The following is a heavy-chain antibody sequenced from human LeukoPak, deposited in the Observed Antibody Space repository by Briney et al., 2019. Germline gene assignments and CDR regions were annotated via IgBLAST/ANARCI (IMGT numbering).Heavy chain of an antibody. CDR1: GFSFSSYG. Sequence: PGRPLRLSCAASGFSFSSYGMHWVRQAPGKGLEWLTVISYDGNTIYYADSVKGRFTISRDNSKNTLYLQMNSLRIEDTAVYYCAKDLSVVGAHDSFDVWGQGTMVTVSS. CDR3: AKDLSVVGAHDSFDV. V-gene: IGHV3-30*18. CDR2: ISYDGNTI. J-gene: IGHJ3*01. D-gene: IGHD1-26*01.